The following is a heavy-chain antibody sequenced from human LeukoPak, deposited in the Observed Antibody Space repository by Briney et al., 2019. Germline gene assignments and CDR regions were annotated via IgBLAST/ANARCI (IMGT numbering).Heavy chain of an antibody. CDR3: ARILHSSGYYTYFDY. D-gene: IGHD3-22*01. Sequence: PSETLCLTCAVSGGSISTYHWSWIRQPPGKGLEWVGHIYYTGSTNYTPSLQSRVTISIDTSKNQSSLRLSSVTAADTAVHYCARILHSSGYYTYFDYWGQGTLVTVSS. J-gene: IGHJ4*02. CDR1: GGSISTYH. CDR2: IYYTGST. V-gene: IGHV4-59*01.